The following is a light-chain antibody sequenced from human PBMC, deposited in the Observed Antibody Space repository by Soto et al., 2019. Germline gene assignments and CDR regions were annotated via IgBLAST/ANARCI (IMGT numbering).Light chain of an antibody. CDR1: QNISNY. J-gene: IGKJ3*01. CDR2: DAS. Sequence: EIVLTQSPATLSFSPGESATLSCRASQNISNYLGWYKQKPGQAPRLLMYDASNRATGTPGRFSGSGSGTDFTLTISSLEPEDFAVYYCQQYGSFRFTFGPGTKVDIK. V-gene: IGKV3-11*01. CDR3: QQYGSFRFT.